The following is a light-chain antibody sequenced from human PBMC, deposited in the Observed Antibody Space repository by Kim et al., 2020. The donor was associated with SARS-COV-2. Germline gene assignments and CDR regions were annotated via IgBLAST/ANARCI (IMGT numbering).Light chain of an antibody. CDR3: QQYADSPPT. J-gene: IGKJ1*01. V-gene: IGKV3-20*01. CDR1: HTISSIH. CDR2: GIS. Sequence: SPGERAPLSCRASHTISSIHLAWYQQKAGQAPRLIIYGISTRATGIPDRFSGSGSETDFTLTINRLEPEDFAVYYCQQYADSPPTFGQGTKVDIK.